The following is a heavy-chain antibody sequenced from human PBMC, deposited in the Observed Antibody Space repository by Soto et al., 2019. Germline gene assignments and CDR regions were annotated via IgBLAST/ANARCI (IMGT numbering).Heavy chain of an antibody. CDR3: AHRRHFGSLAY. Sequence: QITLKESGPTLVKPTQTLTLTCTFSGFSLSTSGVGVGWIRQPPGKALEWLGFIYWDDDKRYSPSLKSRLTXTXXTSKNQVVLTVTNVDPGDTATYSCAHRRHFGSLAYWGQGTLVTVSS. J-gene: IGHJ4*02. CDR2: IYWDDDK. CDR1: GFSLSTSGVG. D-gene: IGHD6-13*01. V-gene: IGHV2-5*02.